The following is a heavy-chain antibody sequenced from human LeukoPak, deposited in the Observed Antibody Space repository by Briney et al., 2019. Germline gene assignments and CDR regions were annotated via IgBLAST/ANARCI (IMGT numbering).Heavy chain of an antibody. CDR1: GFTFSSYS. J-gene: IGHJ4*02. V-gene: IGHV3-23*01. CDR2: ISGSGGST. CDR3: AKGDIVVVPAANPH. Sequence: GGSLRLSCAASGFTFSSYSMNWVRQAPGKGLEWVSAISGSGGSTYYADSVKGRFTISRDNSKNTLYLQMNSLRAEDTAVYYCAKGDIVVVPAANPHWGQGTLVTVSS. D-gene: IGHD2-2*01.